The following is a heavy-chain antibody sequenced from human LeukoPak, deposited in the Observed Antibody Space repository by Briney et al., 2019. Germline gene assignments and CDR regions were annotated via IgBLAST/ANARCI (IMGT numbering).Heavy chain of an antibody. CDR2: IYSGGST. CDR3: ARRAGAYSHPYDY. V-gene: IGHV3-53*01. J-gene: IGHJ4*02. D-gene: IGHD4/OR15-4a*01. Sequence: GGSLRLSCTVSGFTVSSDSMSWVRQAPGKGLEWVSFIYSGGSTHYSDSVKGRFTISRDNSENTLYLQMNSLRAEDTAVYYCARRAGAYSHPYDYWGQGTLVTVSS. CDR1: GFTVSSDS.